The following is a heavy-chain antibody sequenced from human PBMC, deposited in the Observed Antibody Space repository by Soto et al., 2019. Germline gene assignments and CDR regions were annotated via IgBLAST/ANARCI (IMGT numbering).Heavy chain of an antibody. D-gene: IGHD3-10*01. CDR2: INHSGST. V-gene: IGHV4-34*01. Sequence: QVQLQQWGAGLLKPSETLSLTCAVYGGSFSGYYWSWIRQPPGKGLEWIGEINHSGSTNYNPSLKRRVTISVDTSKNQFSLKLSSVTAADTAVYSCARGTGVIYYDHGMDVWGQGTTVTVSS. CDR1: GGSFSGYY. CDR3: ARGTGVIYYDHGMDV. J-gene: IGHJ6*02.